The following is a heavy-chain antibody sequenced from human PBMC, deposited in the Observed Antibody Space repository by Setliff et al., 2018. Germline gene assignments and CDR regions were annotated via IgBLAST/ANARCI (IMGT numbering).Heavy chain of an antibody. Sequence: PGGSLRLSCAASGFTFSSYTMTWVRQAQGKGLEWVSDISGSGGRTYYADSVKGRFTISRDNSKNTLYLQMNSLRAEDTAVYYCAKDLITTTVPEWLLYTPTTYFDYWGQGTLVTVSS. V-gene: IGHV3-23*01. J-gene: IGHJ4*02. CDR3: AKDLITTTVPEWLLYTPTTYFDY. CDR2: ISGSGGRT. D-gene: IGHD3-3*01. CDR1: GFTFSSYT.